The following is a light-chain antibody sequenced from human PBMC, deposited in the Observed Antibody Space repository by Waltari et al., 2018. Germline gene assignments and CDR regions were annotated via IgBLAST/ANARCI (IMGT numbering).Light chain of an antibody. CDR1: RSNIRGNY. CDR2: KTN. CDR3: ASWDDDVSGVV. J-gene: IGLJ2*01. V-gene: IGLV1-47*01. Sequence: QSVLTQPPSASGSPGPRVSTPCSGSRSNIRGNYVYWYQHFPGSAPKVLLYKTNQRPSGVPDRFSGSKSGTSGSLSISGLRAEDEAEYYCASWDDDVSGVVFGGGTKLTVL.